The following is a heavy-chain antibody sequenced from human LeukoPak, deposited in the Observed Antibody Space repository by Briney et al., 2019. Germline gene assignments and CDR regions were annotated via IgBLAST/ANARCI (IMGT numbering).Heavy chain of an antibody. V-gene: IGHV4-39*07. CDR2: VYYSGST. Sequence: GSLRLSCAASGVTVSSNYMSWVRQTPGKGLEWIGSVYYSGSTYYNPSLKSRVTISVDTSKNQFSLNRISVTAADTAYYMDVWGKRTTVTGSS. CDR1: GVTVSSNY. CDR3: V. J-gene: IGHJ6*03.